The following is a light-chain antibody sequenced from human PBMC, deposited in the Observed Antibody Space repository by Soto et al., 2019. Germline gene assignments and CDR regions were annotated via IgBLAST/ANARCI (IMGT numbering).Light chain of an antibody. CDR3: QQTHSLPLS. V-gene: IGKV1-12*01. CDR2: ATS. J-gene: IGKJ3*01. CDR1: QGVGGW. Sequence: IQMTQSPSSVSASVGDRVTMTCRASQGVGGWLAWYQQKPGKVPKLLIYATSSLHSGVPSRFSGSGSGTDFTLSISSLQPEDCETCYCQQTHSLPLSFGPGTKVDIK.